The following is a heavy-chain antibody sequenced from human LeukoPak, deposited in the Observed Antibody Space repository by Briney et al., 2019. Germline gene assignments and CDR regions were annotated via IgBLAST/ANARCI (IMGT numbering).Heavy chain of an antibody. CDR3: ARGGYYDSRNAFDI. J-gene: IGHJ3*02. D-gene: IGHD3-22*01. CDR2: IYTSGST. Sequence: SETLSLTCTVSGGSISSYYWSWIRQPAGKGLEWIGRIYTSGSTNYNPSLKGRVTMSVDTSKNQFSLKLSSLTAADTAVYYCARGGYYDSRNAFDIWGQGTMVTVSS. V-gene: IGHV4-4*07. CDR1: GGSISSYY.